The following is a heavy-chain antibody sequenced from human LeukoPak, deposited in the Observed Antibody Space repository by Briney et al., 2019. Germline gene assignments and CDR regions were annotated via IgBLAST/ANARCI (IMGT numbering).Heavy chain of an antibody. V-gene: IGHV5-51*01. CDR1: GYSFTSYW. CDR2: IYPGDSDT. D-gene: IGHD4-17*01. J-gene: IGHJ4*02. Sequence: GESLKISCQGSGYSFTSYWIGWVRQMPGKGLEWMGIIYPGDSDTRYSPPFQGQVTISADKSISTAYLQWSSLKASDTAMYYCARLPLTTVYYFDYWGQGTLATVSS. CDR3: ARLPLTTVYYFDY.